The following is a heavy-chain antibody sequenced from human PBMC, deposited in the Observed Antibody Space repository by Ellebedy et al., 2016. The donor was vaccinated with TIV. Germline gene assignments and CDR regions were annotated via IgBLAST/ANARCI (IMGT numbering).Heavy chain of an antibody. D-gene: IGHD3-3*01. J-gene: IGHJ5*01. CDR2: INPNSGGT. Sequence: ASVKVSCXASGYTFTGYYMHWVRQAPGQGLEWMGWINPNSGGTNYAQKFQGRVTMTRDTSISTAYMELSRLRSDDTAVYYCARVAIFGVVSNWFNPWGQGTLVTVSS. V-gene: IGHV1-2*02. CDR3: ARVAIFGVVSNWFNP. CDR1: GYTFTGYY.